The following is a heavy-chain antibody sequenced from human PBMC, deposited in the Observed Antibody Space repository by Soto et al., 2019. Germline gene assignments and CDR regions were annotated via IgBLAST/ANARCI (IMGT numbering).Heavy chain of an antibody. D-gene: IGHD3-10*01. V-gene: IGHV3-23*01. CDR1: GFTFSSYA. CDR2: ISGSGGSA. CDR3: AKDLSQAWFGEFYLPRSGSYFDY. Sequence: GSLRLSCAASGFTFSSYAMSWVRQAPGKGLEWVSAISGSGGSAYYADSVKGRFTISRDNSKNTLYLQMNSLRAEDTAVYYCAKDLSQAWFGEFYLPRSGSYFDYWGQGTLVTVSS. J-gene: IGHJ4*02.